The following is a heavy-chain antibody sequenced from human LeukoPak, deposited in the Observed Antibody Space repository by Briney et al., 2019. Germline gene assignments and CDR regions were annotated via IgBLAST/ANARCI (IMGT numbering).Heavy chain of an antibody. CDR2: IYPAGTT. J-gene: IGHJ4*02. Sequence: GGSLRLSCAASGFTVTNSYMTWVRQAPGKGLDWVSFIYPAGTTSYADSVKGRFTISRDNSKNTLYVQMNTLRAEDTAVYYCAKDIGRSSYYYFDYWGQGTLVTVSS. V-gene: IGHV3-53*05. CDR1: GFTVTNSY. CDR3: AKDIGRSSYYYFDY. D-gene: IGHD6-13*01.